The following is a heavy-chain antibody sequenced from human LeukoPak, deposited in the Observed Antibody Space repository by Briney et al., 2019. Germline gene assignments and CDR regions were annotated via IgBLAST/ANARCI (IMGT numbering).Heavy chain of an antibody. CDR3: ARSSGSEKDQPAFGY. D-gene: IGHD3-10*01. Sequence: ASVKVSCKASGGTFSSYAISWVRQAPGQGLEWTGRIIPILGIANYAQKFQGRVTITADKSTSTAYMELSSLRSEDTAVYYCARSSGSEKDQPAFGYWGQGTLVTVSS. CDR2: IIPILGIA. V-gene: IGHV1-69*04. CDR1: GGTFSSYA. J-gene: IGHJ4*02.